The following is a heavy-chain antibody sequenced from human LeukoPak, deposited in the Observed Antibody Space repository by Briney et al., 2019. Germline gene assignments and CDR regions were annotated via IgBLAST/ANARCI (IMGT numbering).Heavy chain of an antibody. J-gene: IGHJ3*02. CDR3: ARDKFMGGGAFDI. V-gene: IGHV3-43*01. CDR1: GFTFDDYT. Sequence: GGSLRLSCAASGFTFDDYTMHWVRQAPGKGLEWVSLISWDGGSTYYADSVKGRFTISRDNSKNSLYLQMNSLRTEDTALYYCARDKFMGGGAFDIWGQGTMVTVSS. CDR2: ISWDGGST.